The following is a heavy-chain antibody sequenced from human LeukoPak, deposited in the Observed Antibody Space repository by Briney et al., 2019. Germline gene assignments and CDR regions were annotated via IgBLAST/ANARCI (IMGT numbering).Heavy chain of an antibody. CDR2: ICSSCNNI. CDR3: VRGSDILAGYEFDY. Sequence: GGPLRLSCAPSVFPFSRYEMNWPRQAPGRGLEWVSYICSSCNNIFYADSVKGRFTISRDNAKNSLYMQMNSLRAEDTAVYYCVRGSDILAGYEFDYCGQGCLVTV. J-gene: IGHJ4*02. CDR1: VFPFSRYE. D-gene: IGHD3-9*01. V-gene: IGHV3-48*03.